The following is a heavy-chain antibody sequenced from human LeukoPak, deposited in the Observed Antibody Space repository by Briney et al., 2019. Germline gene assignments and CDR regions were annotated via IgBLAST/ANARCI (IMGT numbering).Heavy chain of an antibody. CDR3: AKGLEVVQEVIPVDY. D-gene: IGHD3-10*01. CDR2: ISASGTST. J-gene: IGHJ4*02. CDR1: RFTFSRYG. V-gene: IGHV3-23*01. Sequence: SGGSLRLSCAASRFTFSRYGMSWVRQAPGKGLEWVSFISASGTSTYYADSVKGRFTISRDNSKNTLYLQMNSLRAEDTALYYCAKGLEVVQEVIPVDYWGQGTLVSVSS.